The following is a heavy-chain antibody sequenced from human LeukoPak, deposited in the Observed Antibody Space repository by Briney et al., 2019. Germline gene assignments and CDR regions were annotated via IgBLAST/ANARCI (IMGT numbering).Heavy chain of an antibody. V-gene: IGHV4-34*01. CDR2: INHSGST. CDR3: ARSRGNDYGDY. CDR1: GGSFSGYY. D-gene: IGHD3-16*01. Sequence: SETLSLTCAVYGGSFSGYYWSWIRQPPGKGLEWIGEINHSGSTNYNPSLKSRVTISVDTSKNQFSLKLSSVTAADTAVYYCARSRGNDYGDYWGQGTPVTVSS. J-gene: IGHJ4*02.